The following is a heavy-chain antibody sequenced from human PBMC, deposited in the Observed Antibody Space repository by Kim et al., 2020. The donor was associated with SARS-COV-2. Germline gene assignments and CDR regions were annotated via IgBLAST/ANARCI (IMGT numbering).Heavy chain of an antibody. Sequence: SGVTISVDTSKNQFSLKLSSVTAADTAVYYCARHTTAKVLRFLEWLLYLDYWGQGTLVTVSS. D-gene: IGHD3-3*01. CDR3: ARHTTAKVLRFLEWLLYLDY. J-gene: IGHJ4*02. V-gene: IGHV4-39*01.